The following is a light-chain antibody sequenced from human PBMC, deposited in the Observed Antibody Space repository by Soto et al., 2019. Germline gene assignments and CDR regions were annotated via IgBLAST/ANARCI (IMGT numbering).Light chain of an antibody. J-gene: IGLJ1*01. CDR3: FSYAPSRTVV. CDR1: RSDVGSYNS. V-gene: IGLV2-23*02. Sequence: QSALTQPASVSGSPGQSITISCTGTRSDVGSYNSIAWYQQHPDKAPRVVIFEVTKRPSGISDRFSGSKSGYTASLTISGLQAEDEADYFCFSYAPSRTVVFGTGTKVTVL. CDR2: EVT.